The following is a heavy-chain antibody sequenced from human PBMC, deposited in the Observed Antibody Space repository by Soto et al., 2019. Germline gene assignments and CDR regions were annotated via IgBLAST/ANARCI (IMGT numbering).Heavy chain of an antibody. V-gene: IGHV4-61*08. CDR2: IYHSGST. CDR1: GSFVSSGAYY. J-gene: IGHJ4*02. Sequence: SETLSLTCSVYGSFVSSGAYYWKWIRQPPGKGLEWIGHIYHSGSTNYNPSLKSRLTMSVDTSKNQFSVRLGSVTAADTAVYFCAREQYSTSRGFDYWGPGTLVTVSS. CDR3: AREQYSTSRGFDY. D-gene: IGHD6-6*01.